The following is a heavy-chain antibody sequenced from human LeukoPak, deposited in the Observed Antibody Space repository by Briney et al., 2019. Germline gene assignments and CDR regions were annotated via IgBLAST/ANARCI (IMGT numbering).Heavy chain of an antibody. Sequence: ASVKVSCRASGYTFTGYYMPWVRQAPGQGLEWMGRINPNSGGTNYAQKFQGRVTMTRDTSISTAYMELSRLRSDDTAVYYCAREGDSGSRGGFDYWGQGTLVTVSS. J-gene: IGHJ4*02. CDR1: GYTFTGYY. D-gene: IGHD1-26*01. CDR2: INPNSGGT. CDR3: AREGDSGSRGGFDY. V-gene: IGHV1-2*06.